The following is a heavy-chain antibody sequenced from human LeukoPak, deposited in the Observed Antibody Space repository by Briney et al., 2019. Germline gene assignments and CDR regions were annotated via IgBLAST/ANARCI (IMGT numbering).Heavy chain of an antibody. CDR2: IYST. CDR3: ARGYYDILTGYFYYFDY. CDR1: GGSISSYS. Sequence: PSETLSLTCTVSGGSISSYSWSWIRQPAGKGLEWIGRIYSTNYNPSLKSRVTISVDTTKNQFSLKLSSVTAADTAVYYCARGYYDILTGYFYYFDYWGQGTLVTVSS. D-gene: IGHD3-9*01. V-gene: IGHV4-4*07. J-gene: IGHJ4*02.